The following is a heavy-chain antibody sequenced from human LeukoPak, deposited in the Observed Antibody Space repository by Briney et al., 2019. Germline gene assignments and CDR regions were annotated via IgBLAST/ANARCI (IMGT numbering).Heavy chain of an antibody. CDR2: ISAYNGNT. CDR1: GYTFTSYG. CDR3: ARGDDILTGYFRGFDY. Sequence: ASVKVSCKASGYTFTSYGFSWVRQAPGQGLEWMGWISAYNGNTNYGQNLQDRVTMTTDTSTSTAYMELRSLRSDDTAVYYCARGDDILTGYFRGFDYWGQGTLVTVSS. D-gene: IGHD3-9*01. V-gene: IGHV1-18*04. J-gene: IGHJ4*02.